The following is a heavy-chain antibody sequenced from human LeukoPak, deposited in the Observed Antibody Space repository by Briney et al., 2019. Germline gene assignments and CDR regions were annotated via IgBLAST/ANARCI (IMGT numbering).Heavy chain of an antibody. CDR2: VSGSGTTI. CDR1: GFTFSDYY. Sequence: GGSLRLSCEASGFTFSDYYMSWIRQAPGMGLEWLAYVSGSGTTIYYADSVKGRFTISRDNAKNSLYLQMNSLRAEDTAVYYCARFVGAQRDAFDIWGQGTMLTVSS. D-gene: IGHD1-26*01. CDR3: ARFVGAQRDAFDI. J-gene: IGHJ3*02. V-gene: IGHV3-11*01.